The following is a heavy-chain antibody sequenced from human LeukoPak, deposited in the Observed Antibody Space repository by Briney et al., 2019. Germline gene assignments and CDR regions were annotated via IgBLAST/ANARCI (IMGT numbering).Heavy chain of an antibody. CDR3: AKEEAGSYYDSSGQFDY. CDR1: EFTFRNYA. D-gene: IGHD3-22*01. Sequence: GWSLRLSCAASEFTFRNYALSWVRQAAGKGLDWVSAISGTGAITYYADSVKGRFTISRDNSKNTLYLQMNSLRAEDTAVYYCAKEEAGSYYDSSGQFDYWGQGTLVTVSS. CDR2: ISGTGAIT. V-gene: IGHV3-23*01. J-gene: IGHJ4*02.